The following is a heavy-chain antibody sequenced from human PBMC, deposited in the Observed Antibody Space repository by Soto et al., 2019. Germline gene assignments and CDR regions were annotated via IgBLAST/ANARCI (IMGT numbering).Heavy chain of an antibody. CDR2: IYSGGST. J-gene: IGHJ4*02. Sequence: EVQLVETGGGLIQPGGSLRLTCAASGFTVSSNYMSWVRQAPGKGLEWVSVIYSGGSTYYGDSVKGRFTISRDNSKNTLYLQMNSLRAEETAVYYCARGYNWNDVFDYWGQGTLVTVSS. D-gene: IGHD1-20*01. CDR3: ARGYNWNDVFDY. V-gene: IGHV3-53*02. CDR1: GFTVSSNY.